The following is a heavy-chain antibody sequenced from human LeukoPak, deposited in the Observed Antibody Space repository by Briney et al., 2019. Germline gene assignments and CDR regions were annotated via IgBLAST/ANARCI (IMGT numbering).Heavy chain of an antibody. CDR3: ARMSSGCPFDY. D-gene: IGHD6-19*01. CDR1: GFTFSSYS. CDR2: ISSSSSYI. J-gene: IGHJ4*02. V-gene: IGHV3-21*01. Sequence: GGSLRLSCAASGFTFSSYSMNWVRQAPGKGLEWVSSISSSSSYIYYADSVKGRFTISRDNAKNSLYLQMNSLRAEDTAVCYCARMSSGCPFDYWGQGTLVTVSS.